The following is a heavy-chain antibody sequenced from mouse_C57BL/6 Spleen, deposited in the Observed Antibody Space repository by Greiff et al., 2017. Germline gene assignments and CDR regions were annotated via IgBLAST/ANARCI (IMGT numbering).Heavy chain of an antibody. CDR2: IHPNSGST. J-gene: IGHJ2*01. CDR3: ARNYYGRDYFDY. CDR1: GYTFTSYW. D-gene: IGHD1-1*01. Sequence: QVQLKQPGAELVKPGASVKLSCKASGYTFTSYWMHWVKQRPGQGLEWIGMIHPNSGSTNYNEKFKSKATLTVDKSSSTAYMQLSSLTSEDSAVYYCARNYYGRDYFDYWGQGTTLTVSS. V-gene: IGHV1-64*01.